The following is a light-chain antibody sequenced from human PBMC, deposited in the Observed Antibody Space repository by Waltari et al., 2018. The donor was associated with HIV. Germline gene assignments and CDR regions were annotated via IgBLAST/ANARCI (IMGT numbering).Light chain of an antibody. V-gene: IGLV1-51*01. CDR3: GTWDSSLSVWV. CDR2: DSS. Sequence: QSVLTQPPSVSAAPGQKVTIPCSGTSSTIGNNYVSWYQQFPGAAPKLLIYDSSKRPSGIPDRFSGSKSGTSATLGITGLKTGDEADYYCGTWDSSLSVWVFGGGTKLTVL. CDR1: SSTIGNNY. J-gene: IGLJ3*02.